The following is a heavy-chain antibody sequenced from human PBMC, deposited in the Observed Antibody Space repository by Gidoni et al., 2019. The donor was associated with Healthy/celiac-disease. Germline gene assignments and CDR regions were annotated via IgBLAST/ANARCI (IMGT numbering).Heavy chain of an antibody. D-gene: IGHD2-15*01. CDR3: ARVFLSLGGLDPVPSFFDY. V-gene: IGHV1-3*01. CDR2: INAGNGNT. Sequence: QVQLVQSGAEVKKPGASVKVSCKASGYTFTSYAMHWVRQAPGQRLEWMGWINAGNGNTKYSQKFQGRVTITRDTSASTAYMELSSLRSEDTAVYYCARVFLSLGGLDPVPSFFDYWGQGTLVTVSS. J-gene: IGHJ4*02. CDR1: GYTFTSYA.